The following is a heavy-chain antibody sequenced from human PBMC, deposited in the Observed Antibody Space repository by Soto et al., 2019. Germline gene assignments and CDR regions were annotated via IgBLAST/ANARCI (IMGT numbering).Heavy chain of an antibody. J-gene: IGHJ6*03. CDR1: GFTFGSYA. V-gene: IGHV3-23*04. CDR3: ARVRFPSAPRRPLDYYFMDV. D-gene: IGHD6-6*01. Sequence: VELVESGGGLVQPGGSLRLSCAASGFTFGSYAMTWVHQAPGKGLEWVSGISGGGSSRYYSDSVEARFTISRDNPKNLLFLQMNTLRAEDTAVYFCARVRFPSAPRRPLDYYFMDVWGNGTTITVSS. CDR2: ISGGGSSR.